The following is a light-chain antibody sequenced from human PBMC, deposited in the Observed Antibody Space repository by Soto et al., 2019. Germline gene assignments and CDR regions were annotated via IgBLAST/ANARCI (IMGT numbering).Light chain of an antibody. V-gene: IGKV1-5*03. J-gene: IGKJ2*01. CDR1: QSISSR. CDR3: LQYNSYPCL. CDR2: KAS. Sequence: DIQMTQSPSTLSASVGDRVTITCRASQSISSRLAWYQQKPGKAPKLLIYKASSLESGVPSRFSGSGSGTEFTLTISRLQPDVFGAQYCLQYNSYPCLFGQGTKLEIK.